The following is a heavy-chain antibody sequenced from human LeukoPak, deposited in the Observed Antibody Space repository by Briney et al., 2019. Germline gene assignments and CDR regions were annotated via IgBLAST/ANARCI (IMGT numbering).Heavy chain of an antibody. V-gene: IGHV3-7*01. D-gene: IGHD2/OR15-2a*01. Sequence: GGSLRLSCAASGFIFSNYWMAWVRQAPGKGLEWVANIKQDVSEKYSSDSVKGRFTISRDNTKNSLYLQMNSLRDEDTAVYYCARGYCNSTYRHANNFDLWGQGTLVTVSS. J-gene: IGHJ4*02. CDR1: GFIFSNYW. CDR3: ARGYCNSTYRHANNFDL. CDR2: IKQDVSEK.